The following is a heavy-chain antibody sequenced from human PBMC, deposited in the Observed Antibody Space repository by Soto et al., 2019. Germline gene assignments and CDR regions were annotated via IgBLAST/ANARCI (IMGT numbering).Heavy chain of an antibody. CDR1: GFSLSTSGVG. Sequence: QITLKESGPTLVKPTQTLTLTCTFSGFSLSTSGVGVGWIRLPPGKSLEWLVLIYLDDDKRYSPFLKSKLTLTKDTSKKQIVLTMPHMDPVDTATYYCAHSLAYCSSPSCLSWFDHWGQGTLVTVSS. D-gene: IGHD2-2*01. CDR2: IYLDDDK. V-gene: IGHV2-5*02. J-gene: IGHJ5*02. CDR3: AHSLAYCSSPSCLSWFDH.